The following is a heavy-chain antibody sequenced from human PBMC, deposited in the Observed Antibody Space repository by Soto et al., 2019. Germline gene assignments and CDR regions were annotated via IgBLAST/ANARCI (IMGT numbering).Heavy chain of an antibody. CDR1: GFTFSSYG. V-gene: IGHV3-30*18. D-gene: IGHD5-12*01. J-gene: IGHJ4*02. CDR3: AKGNGMATMGLFDY. CDR2: ISYDGSNK. Sequence: VGSLRLSCAASGFTFSSYGMHWVRQAPGKGLEWVAVISYDGSNKYYADSVKGRFTISRDNSKNTLYLQMNSLRAEDTAVYYCAKGNGMATMGLFDYWGQGTLVTVSS.